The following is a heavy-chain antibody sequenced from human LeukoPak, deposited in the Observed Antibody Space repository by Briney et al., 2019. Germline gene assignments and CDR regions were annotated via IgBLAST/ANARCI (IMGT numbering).Heavy chain of an antibody. CDR1: GFTFSSYA. CDR2: ISYDGSNK. Sequence: GGSLRLSCAASGFTFSSYAMHWVRQAPGKGLEWVAVISYDGSNKYYADSVKGRFTISRDNSKNTLYLQMNSLRAEDTALYYCAKDIRGGGGVYSRYSYGYFDYWGQGTLVTVSS. D-gene: IGHD5-18*01. V-gene: IGHV3-30-3*01. CDR3: AKDIRGGGGVYSRYSYGYFDY. J-gene: IGHJ4*02.